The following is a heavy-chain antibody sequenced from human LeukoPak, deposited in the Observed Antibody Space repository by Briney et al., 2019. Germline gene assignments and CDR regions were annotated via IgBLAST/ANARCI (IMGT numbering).Heavy chain of an antibody. CDR2: IKSKTDGGTT. J-gene: IGHJ3*02. CDR3: TTDAIFVVVVAANAFDI. Sequence: GGSLRLSCAASGFTVSSNYMSWVRQAPGKGLEWVGRIKSKTDGGTTDYAAPVKGRFTISRDDSKNTLYLQMNSLKTEDTAVYYCTTDAIFVVVVAANAFDIWGQGTMVTVSS. D-gene: IGHD2-15*01. V-gene: IGHV3-15*01. CDR1: GFTVSSNY.